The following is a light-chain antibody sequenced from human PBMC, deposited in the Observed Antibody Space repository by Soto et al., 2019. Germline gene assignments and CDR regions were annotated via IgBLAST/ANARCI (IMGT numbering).Light chain of an antibody. CDR2: AAS. V-gene: IGKV1-39*01. CDR1: QGIRSY. J-gene: IGKJ1*01. CDR3: QQSYSTLWT. Sequence: DIQMTQSPSSLSASVGDRVTITCRASQGIRSYLNWYQQKPGKAPKHLIYAASSLQSGVPSRFSGSGSGTQFTLTISSLQPEDSATYHCQQSYSTLWTFGQGTKVEIK.